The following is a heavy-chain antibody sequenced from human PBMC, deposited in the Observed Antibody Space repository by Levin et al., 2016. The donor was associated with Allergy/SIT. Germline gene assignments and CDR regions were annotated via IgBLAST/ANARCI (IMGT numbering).Heavy chain of an antibody. J-gene: IGHJ4*02. Sequence: GESLKISCAASGFTFSTYGMNWVRQAPGKGLEWLSYISSSSTTIYYADSVKGRFTISRDNAKNSLNLQMNSLRAEDTAVYYCAKDKGLLWFGEYYFDYWGQGTLVTVSS. V-gene: IGHV3-48*01. CDR3: AKDKGLLWFGEYYFDY. CDR1: GFTFSTYG. CDR2: ISSSSTTI. D-gene: IGHD3-10*01.